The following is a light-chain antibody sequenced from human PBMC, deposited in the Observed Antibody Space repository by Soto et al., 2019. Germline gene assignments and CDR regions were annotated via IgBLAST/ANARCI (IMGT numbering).Light chain of an antibody. CDR2: AAS. V-gene: IGKV3-20*01. CDR3: QQYGGSPLT. CDR1: ASLSNNS. J-gene: IGKJ3*01. Sequence: EIVVTQSPGTLSLSPGERATLSCRASASLSNNSLAWYQKKHGQPPRLLIYAASTRHTDIPDRFTGSGSVTEFALNISRLEHEDFAVYYCQQYGGSPLTFCPGTKLAIK.